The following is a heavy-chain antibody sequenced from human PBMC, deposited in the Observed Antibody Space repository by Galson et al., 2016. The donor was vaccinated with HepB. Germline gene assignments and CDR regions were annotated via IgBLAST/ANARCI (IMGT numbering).Heavy chain of an antibody. D-gene: IGHD4-17*01. CDR2: ISGSGGST. CDR3: AKDVSYSDYGPYHYFYGLDV. J-gene: IGHJ6*04. Sequence: SLRLSCAASGLTFSSYAMNWVRQAPGEGLEWASSISGSGGSTYYADSVKGRFTNSRDNSKNRLYLQMNSLRAEDTAIYYCAKDVSYSDYGPYHYFYGLDVWGKGTTVTVSS. V-gene: IGHV3-23*01. CDR1: GLTFSSYA.